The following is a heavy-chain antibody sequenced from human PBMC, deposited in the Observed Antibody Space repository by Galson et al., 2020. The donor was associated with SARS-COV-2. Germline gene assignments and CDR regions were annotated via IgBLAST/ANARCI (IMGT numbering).Heavy chain of an antibody. V-gene: IGHV3-74*03. D-gene: IGHD2-15*01. CDR3: ARVGDCGGGSCYDH. Sequence: GGSLRLSCEGSGFTFNRYWMHWVRQAPGKGLVWVSRINSDGSRTTYADSVKGRFTISRDSAKNTVYLQMNSLRPEDTAVYYCARVGDCGGGSCYDHWGQGSLLTVSS. J-gene: IGHJ5*02. CDR1: GFTFNRYW. CDR2: INSDGSRT.